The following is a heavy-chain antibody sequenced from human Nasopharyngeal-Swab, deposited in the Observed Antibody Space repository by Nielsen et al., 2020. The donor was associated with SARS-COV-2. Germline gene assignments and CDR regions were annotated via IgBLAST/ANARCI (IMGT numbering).Heavy chain of an antibody. CDR2: ISSTSGTM. V-gene: IGHV3-48*04. D-gene: IGHD6-19*01. Sequence: GESLKISCAASGFIVSSTYMSWVRQAPRKGLECLSYISSTSGTMYYTDSVKGRFTISRDNAKNSLYLQMNSLRAEDTAVYYCARRSSGWGSYFDYWGQGTLVTVSS. J-gene: IGHJ4*02. CDR1: GFIVSSTY. CDR3: ARRSSGWGSYFDY.